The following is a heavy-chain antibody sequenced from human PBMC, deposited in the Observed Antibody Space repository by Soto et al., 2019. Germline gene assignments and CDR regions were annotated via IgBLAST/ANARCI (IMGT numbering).Heavy chain of an antibody. CDR2: INAGNGNT. J-gene: IGHJ6*02. Sequence: ASVKVSCKASGYTFTSYAMHWVRQAPGQRLEWMGWINAGNGNTKYSQKFQGRVTITRDTSASTAYMELSSLRSEDTAAYYCARDPYYDSSGPTVDGMDVWGQGTTVTVSS. CDR3: ARDPYYDSSGPTVDGMDV. V-gene: IGHV1-3*01. D-gene: IGHD3-22*01. CDR1: GYTFTSYA.